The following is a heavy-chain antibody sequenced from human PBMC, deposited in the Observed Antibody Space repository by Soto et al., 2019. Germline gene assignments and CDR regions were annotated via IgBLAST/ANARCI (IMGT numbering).Heavy chain of an antibody. Sequence: GGSLRLSCAASGFTVSSNYMSWVRQAPGKGLEWVSVIYSGGSTYSEDSVKGRFNISRDNSKNTRDLQMNSLRPEDTAVYYCARGVAYDFWWCSFDHWGQGTLVTVSS. J-gene: IGHJ5*02. CDR3: ARGVAYDFWWCSFDH. D-gene: IGHD3-3*01. CDR1: GFTVSSNY. CDR2: IYSGGST. V-gene: IGHV3-53*01.